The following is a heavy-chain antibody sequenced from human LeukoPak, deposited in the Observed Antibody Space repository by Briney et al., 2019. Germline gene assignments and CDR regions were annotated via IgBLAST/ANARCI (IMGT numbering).Heavy chain of an antibody. CDR2: IYYSGST. D-gene: IGHD2-15*01. Sequence: SQTLSLTCTVSGGSISSGGYYWSWIRQHPGKGLEWIGYIYYSGSTYYNPSLKSRVTISVDTSKNQFSLKLSSVTAADTAVYYCARGNYCSGGSCYPGDWFDPWGQGTLVTVSS. J-gene: IGHJ5*02. CDR1: GGSISSGGYY. CDR3: ARGNYCSGGSCYPGDWFDP. V-gene: IGHV4-31*03.